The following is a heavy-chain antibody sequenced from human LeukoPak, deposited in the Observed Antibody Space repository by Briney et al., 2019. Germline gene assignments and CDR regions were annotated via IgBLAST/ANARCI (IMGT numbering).Heavy chain of an antibody. J-gene: IGHJ4*02. CDR3: ARDRMSPTWLAYFDY. CDR1: GYTFTSYA. CDR2: INAGNGNT. Sequence: ASVEVSCKASGYTFTSYAMHWVRQAPGQRLEWMGWINAGNGNTKYSQKFQGRVTITRDTSASTAYMELSSLRSEDTAVYYCARDRMSPTWLAYFDYWGQGTLVTVSS. D-gene: IGHD6-19*01. V-gene: IGHV1-3*01.